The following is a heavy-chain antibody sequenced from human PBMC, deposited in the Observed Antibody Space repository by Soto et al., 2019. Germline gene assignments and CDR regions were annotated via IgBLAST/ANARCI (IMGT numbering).Heavy chain of an antibody. Sequence: SVKVSCKASGYTFTSYGISWVRQAPGQGLEWMGGIIPIFGTANYAQKFQGRVTITADESTSTAYMELSSLRSEDTAVYYCARGPLSPPLRYFDWTHFDYWGQGTLVTVSS. CDR3: ARGPLSPPLRYFDWTHFDY. CDR2: IIPIFGTA. J-gene: IGHJ4*02. V-gene: IGHV1-69*13. CDR1: GYTFTSYG. D-gene: IGHD3-9*01.